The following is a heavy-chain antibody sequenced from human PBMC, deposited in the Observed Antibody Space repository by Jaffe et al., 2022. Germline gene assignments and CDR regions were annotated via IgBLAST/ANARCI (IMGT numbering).Heavy chain of an antibody. D-gene: IGHD3-22*01. CDR1: GYSINSDSY. V-gene: IGHV4-38-2*02. CDR2: VYHSGST. J-gene: IGHJ3*02. CDR3: ARDKGHYYDNSGYYYTVAFDM. Sequence: QVQLQESGPGLVKPSETLSLTCAVSGYSINSDSYWGWIRQPPGKGLEWLGSVYHSGSTYYNPSLKSRVTISVDTSKNQFSLRLSSVTAADTAIYYCARDKGHYYDNSGYYYTVAFDMWGQGRLVTVSS.